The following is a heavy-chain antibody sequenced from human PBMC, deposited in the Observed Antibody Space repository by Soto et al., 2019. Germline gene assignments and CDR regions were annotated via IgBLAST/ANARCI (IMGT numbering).Heavy chain of an antibody. CDR1: GFTFSSYG. CDR2: IWYDGSNK. Sequence: GGSLRLSCAASGFTFSSYGMHWVRQAPGKGLEWVAVIWYDGSNKYYADSVKGRFTISRDNSKNTLYLQMNSLRAEDTAVYYCARDRRGSRGFYFDYWGQGTLVTVSS. CDR3: ARDRRGSRGFYFDY. J-gene: IGHJ4*02. V-gene: IGHV3-33*01. D-gene: IGHD1-26*01.